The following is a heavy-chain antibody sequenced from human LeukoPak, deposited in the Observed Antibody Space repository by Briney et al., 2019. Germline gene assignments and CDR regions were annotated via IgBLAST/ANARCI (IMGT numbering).Heavy chain of an antibody. CDR1: GGSISSYY. CDR2: IYYSGST. V-gene: IGHV4-59*01. Sequence: NPSETLSLTCTVSGGSISSYYWSWIRQPPGKGLEWIGYIYYSGSTNYNPSLKSRVTISVDTSKNQFSLKLSSVTAADTAVYYCARDTGIVSSEHNWFDPWGQGTLVTVSS. J-gene: IGHJ5*02. CDR3: ARDTGIVSSEHNWFDP. D-gene: IGHD3-22*01.